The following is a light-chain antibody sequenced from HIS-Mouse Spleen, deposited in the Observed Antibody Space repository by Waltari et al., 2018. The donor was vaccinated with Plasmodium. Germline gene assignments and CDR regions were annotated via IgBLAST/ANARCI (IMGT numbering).Light chain of an antibody. CDR3: QQLNSYPYT. J-gene: IGKJ2*01. CDR1: QGISSY. Sequence: DIQLTQSPSFLSASVGDRVTTTCRASQGISSYLAWYQQKPGKAPKHLIYAASTLQSGVPSSFSGSGSGTEFTLTISSLQPEDFATYYCQQLNSYPYTFGQGTKLEIK. CDR2: AAS. V-gene: IGKV1-9*01.